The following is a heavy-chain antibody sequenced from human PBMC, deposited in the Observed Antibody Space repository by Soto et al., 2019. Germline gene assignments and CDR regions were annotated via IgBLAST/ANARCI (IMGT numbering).Heavy chain of an antibody. V-gene: IGHV3-48*02. Sequence: EVQLVESGGGLVQPGGSLRLSCAASNFTFSRYSMNWFRQAPGKGLEWVSYISSSTNTIYYADSVKGRFTISTDNAKSSLYLQMESLRDEDTAVYYCARQLGRPSAGDFDYWGQGAVVTVSS. D-gene: IGHD3-3*02. CDR2: ISSSTNTI. CDR3: ARQLGRPSAGDFDY. CDR1: NFTFSRYS. J-gene: IGHJ4*02.